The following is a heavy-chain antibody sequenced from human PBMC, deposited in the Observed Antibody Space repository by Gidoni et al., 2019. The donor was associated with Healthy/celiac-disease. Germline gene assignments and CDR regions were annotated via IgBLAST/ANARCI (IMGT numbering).Heavy chain of an antibody. Sequence: EVQLLESGGGLLQPGGSLRLSFAASGFTFLSSAMSWVRQAPGKGLEWVSDIRGGGGSTYYADSVKGRFTISRDNSKNTLYLQMNSLRAEDTAVYYCAKDGGSYGYVSAFDYWGQGTLVTVSS. CDR1: GFTFLSSA. D-gene: IGHD5-18*01. J-gene: IGHJ4*02. CDR2: IRGGGGST. CDR3: AKDGGSYGYVSAFDY. V-gene: IGHV3-23*01.